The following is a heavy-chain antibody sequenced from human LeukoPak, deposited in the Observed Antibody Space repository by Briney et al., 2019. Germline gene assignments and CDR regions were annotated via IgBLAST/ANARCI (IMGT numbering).Heavy chain of an antibody. CDR2: ISGSGGST. V-gene: IGHV3-23*01. CDR3: AKADTAMGTFDY. D-gene: IGHD5-18*01. CDR1: GFTFSSYA. Sequence: GGSLRLSCAASGFTFSSYAMSWVRQAPGKGLEWVSAISGSGGSTYYADSVEGRFTISRDNSKNTLYLQMNSLRVEDTAVYYCAKADTAMGTFDYWGQGTLVTVSS. J-gene: IGHJ4*02.